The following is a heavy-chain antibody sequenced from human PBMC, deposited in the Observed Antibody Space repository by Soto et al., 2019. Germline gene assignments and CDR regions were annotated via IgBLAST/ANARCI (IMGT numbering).Heavy chain of an antibody. CDR2: ISGSGGST. J-gene: IGHJ4*02. CDR3: AKSLPAIVVVPAAPFDY. Sequence: PGGSLRLSCAASGFTFSSYAMSWVRQAPGKGLEWVSAISGSGGSTYYADSVKGRFTISRDNSKNTLYLQMNSLRAEDTAVYYCAKSLPAIVVVPAAPFDYWGQGTLVTVSS. V-gene: IGHV3-23*01. CDR1: GFTFSSYA. D-gene: IGHD2-2*01.